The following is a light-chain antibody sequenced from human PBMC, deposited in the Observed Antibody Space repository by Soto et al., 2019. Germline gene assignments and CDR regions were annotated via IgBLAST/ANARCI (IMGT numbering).Light chain of an antibody. J-gene: IGLJ2*01. CDR2: DVS. CDR3: SSYTSSSTPVV. Sequence: QSALTQPASVSGSPGQSITISCTGTSSDVGGYNYVSWYQQHPGKAPKLMIYDVSNRPSGVSNRFSGSKSGNTASLTISGLRAEDEADYNCSSYTSSSTPVVFGGGTNLTVL. V-gene: IGLV2-14*01. CDR1: SSDVGGYNY.